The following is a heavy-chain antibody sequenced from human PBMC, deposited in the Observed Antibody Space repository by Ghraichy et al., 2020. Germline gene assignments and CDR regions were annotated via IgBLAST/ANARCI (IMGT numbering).Heavy chain of an antibody. CDR1: GFTFSNYA. V-gene: IGHV3-30*04. Sequence: GGSLRLSCAASGFTFSNYAMHWVRQAPGKGLEWVAIISNDGINKYSADSVKGRFTISRDNSKNTLYLQMNSLRAEDTAVYYCVRDFYYYDSNSVYFYYVMDVWGHGTTFTVSS. CDR2: ISNDGINK. J-gene: IGHJ6*02. CDR3: VRDFYYYDSNSVYFYYVMDV. D-gene: IGHD3-22*01.